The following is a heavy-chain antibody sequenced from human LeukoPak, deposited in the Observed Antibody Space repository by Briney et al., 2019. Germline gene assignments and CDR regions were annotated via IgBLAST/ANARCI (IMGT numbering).Heavy chain of an antibody. CDR1: GFTFSSYA. D-gene: IGHD3-22*01. J-gene: IGHJ4*02. CDR2: ISHDGNKE. V-gene: IGHV3-30*04. CDR3: ARTRTYYYDSSGYSKPTFDY. Sequence: GGSLRLSCAASGFTFSSYAMHWVRQAPGKGLEWVAVISHDGNKEYYADSVKGRFTISRDNSKNTLYLQMNSLRAEDTAVYYCARTRTYYYDSSGYSKPTFDYWGQGTLVTVSS.